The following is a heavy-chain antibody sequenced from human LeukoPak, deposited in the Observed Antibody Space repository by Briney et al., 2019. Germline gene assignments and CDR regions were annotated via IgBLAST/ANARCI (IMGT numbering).Heavy chain of an antibody. Sequence: GGSLRLSCAASGFTFSDYVMSWVRQAPGKGLEWVSSISSGAGSTYYADSVKGRVTISGNNFKDTLYPQMNSLRAEDTAIYYCARMGGGAVPFPWGQGTLVTVSS. CDR2: ISSGAGST. V-gene: IGHV3-23*01. J-gene: IGHJ5*02. CDR1: GFTFSDYV. D-gene: IGHD2-8*01. CDR3: ARMGGGAVPFP.